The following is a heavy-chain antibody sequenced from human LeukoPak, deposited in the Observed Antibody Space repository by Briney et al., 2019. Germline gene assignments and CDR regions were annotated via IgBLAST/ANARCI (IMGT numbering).Heavy chain of an antibody. J-gene: IGHJ5*02. CDR1: GFSLSTTGMC. Sequence: SGPTLVNPTQTLTXTCSFSGFSLSTTGMCVSWIRQSPGKALEWLARIDWDDDQYYRTSLKTRLTISKDTSKNQVVLTMTNMDPVDTATYYCAHRKGYGQPFDPWGQGTLVTVSS. V-gene: IGHV2-70*12. D-gene: IGHD5-12*01. CDR2: IDWDDDQ. CDR3: AHRKGYGQPFDP.